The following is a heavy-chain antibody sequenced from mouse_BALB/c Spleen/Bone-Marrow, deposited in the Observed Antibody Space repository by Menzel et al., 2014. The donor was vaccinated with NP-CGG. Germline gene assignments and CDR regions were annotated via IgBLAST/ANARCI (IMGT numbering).Heavy chain of an antibody. J-gene: IGHJ4*01. D-gene: IGHD2-1*01. V-gene: IGHV1-7*01. Sequence: VQLQQSGAELAKPGASAKMSCKASGYTFTTYWMHWVKRRPGQGLEWIGYINPSTGYTAYNQKFKDKATLTADKSSNTAYMQLSSLTSEDSAVYYCARGNYEAMDYWGQGTSVTVSS. CDR1: GYTFTTYW. CDR3: ARGNYEAMDY. CDR2: INPSTGYT.